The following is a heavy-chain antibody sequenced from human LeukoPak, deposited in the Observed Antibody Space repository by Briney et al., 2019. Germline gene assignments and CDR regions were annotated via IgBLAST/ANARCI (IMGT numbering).Heavy chain of an antibody. CDR2: IIPFFGTA. J-gene: IGHJ4*02. CDR3: ARGNPRIAAGWGYYFDY. V-gene: IGHV1-69*05. D-gene: IGHD6-13*01. Sequence: SVNVSCKASRGTFTSYAISWVGQAAGQEGEWMGGIIPFFGTANYAQKFQGRVTITTDESTSTAYMELSSLTSDDTAVYYCARGNPRIAAGWGYYFDYLGQGTLLTVSS. CDR1: RGTFTSYA.